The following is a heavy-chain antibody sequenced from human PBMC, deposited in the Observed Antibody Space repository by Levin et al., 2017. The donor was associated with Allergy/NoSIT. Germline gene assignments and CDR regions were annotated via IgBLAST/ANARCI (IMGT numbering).Heavy chain of an antibody. CDR3: ASAWAYSRDGYKFVGPFVY. CDR2: IYYSGST. D-gene: IGHD5-24*01. CDR1: GGSISSYY. J-gene: IGHJ4*02. V-gene: IGHV4-59*01. Sequence: SETLSLTCTVSGGSISSYYWSWIRQPPGKGLEWIGYIYYSGSTNYNPSLKSRVTISVDTSKNQFSLKLSSVTAADTAVYYCASAWAYSRDGYKFVGPFVYWGQGTLVTVSS.